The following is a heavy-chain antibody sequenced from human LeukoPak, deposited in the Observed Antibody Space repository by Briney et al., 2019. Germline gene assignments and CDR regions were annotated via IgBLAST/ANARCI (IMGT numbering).Heavy chain of an antibody. CDR3: AADSGIGYCSSTSCLSTAY. V-gene: IGHV1-58*01. CDR1: GFTFTSSA. CDR2: IVVGSGNT. Sequence: GTSVKVSCKASGFTFTSSAVQWVRQARGQRLEWIGWIVVGSGNTNYAQKFQERVTITRDMSTSTAYMELSSLRSEDTAVYYCAADSGIGYCSSTSCLSTAYWGQGTLVTVSS. D-gene: IGHD2-2*03. J-gene: IGHJ4*02.